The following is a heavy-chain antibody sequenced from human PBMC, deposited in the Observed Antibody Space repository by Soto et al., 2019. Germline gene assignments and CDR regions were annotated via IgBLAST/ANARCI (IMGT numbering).Heavy chain of an antibody. CDR1: GYIFTVHC. CDR3: ARRHYCRGDCTTNPDYYYGMDV. V-gene: IGHV5-51*01. J-gene: IGHJ6*02. Sequence: EVQVVQSGAEVKEPGESLKISCKGSGYIFTVHCIVWVRQMAGKGLEWVGIICPGYSNIIYSPSVQGQVTISADMSISTAYLQWSSLKASDTAIYYCARRHYCRGDCTTNPDYYYGMDVWGQGTTVTLSS. D-gene: IGHD2-21*02. CDR2: ICPGYSNI.